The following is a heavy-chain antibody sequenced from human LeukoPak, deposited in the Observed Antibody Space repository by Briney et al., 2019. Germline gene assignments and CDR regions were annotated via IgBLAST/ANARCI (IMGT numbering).Heavy chain of an antibody. CDR2: IYYSGST. D-gene: IGHD3-10*01. V-gene: IGHV4-31*03. CDR1: GGSISSGGYH. CDR3: ARGRFDMVRGVNWLFDP. J-gene: IGHJ5*02. Sequence: SETLSLTCTVSGGSISSGGYHWSWIRQHPGKGLEWIGYIYYSGSTYYNPSLKSRVTISVDTSKNQFSLKLSSVTAADTAVYYCARGRFDMVRGVNWLFDPWGQGTLVTVSS.